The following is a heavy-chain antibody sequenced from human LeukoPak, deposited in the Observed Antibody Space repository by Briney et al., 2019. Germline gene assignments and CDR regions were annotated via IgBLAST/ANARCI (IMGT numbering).Heavy chain of an antibody. D-gene: IGHD3-10*01. V-gene: IGHV4-34*01. CDR2: INHSGST. J-gene: IGHJ4*02. CDR1: GGSFSGYY. Sequence: SETLSLTCAVYGGSFSGYYWSWIRQPPGKGLEWIGEINHSGSTNYNPSLKSRVTISVDTSKNQFSLKLSSVTAADTAVYYCARNDYSNIPRPVVRGATLDYWGQGTLVTVSS. CDR3: ARNDYSNIPRPVVRGATLDY.